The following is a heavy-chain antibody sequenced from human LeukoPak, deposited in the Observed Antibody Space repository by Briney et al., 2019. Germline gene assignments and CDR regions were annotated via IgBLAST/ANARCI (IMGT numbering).Heavy chain of an antibody. CDR2: IYYSGST. CDR3: ARYYGDYEGAGTWFDP. CDR1: GGSISSGDYY. Sequence: PSETLSLTCTVSGGSISSGDYYWSWIRQPPGKGLEWIGYIYYSGSTYYNPSLKSRVTISVDTSKNQSSLKLSSVTAADTAVYYCARYYGDYEGAGTWFDPWGQGTLVTVSS. D-gene: IGHD4-17*01. V-gene: IGHV4-30-4*01. J-gene: IGHJ5*02.